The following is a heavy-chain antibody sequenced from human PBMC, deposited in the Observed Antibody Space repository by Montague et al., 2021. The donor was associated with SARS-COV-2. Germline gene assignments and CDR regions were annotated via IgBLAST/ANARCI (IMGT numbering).Heavy chain of an antibody. V-gene: IGHV4-39*01. J-gene: IGHJ5*02. CDR1: GGSISSSSYY. D-gene: IGHD2-2*01. Sequence: SETLPLTCTVSGGSISSSSYYWGWIRQPPGKGLEWIGSIYYSGSTYYNPSLKSRVTISVDTSKNQFSLKLSSVTAADTAVYYCARLKAPYCSSTSCYSASWFDPWGQGTLVTVSS. CDR3: ARLKAPYCSSTSCYSASWFDP. CDR2: IYYSGST.